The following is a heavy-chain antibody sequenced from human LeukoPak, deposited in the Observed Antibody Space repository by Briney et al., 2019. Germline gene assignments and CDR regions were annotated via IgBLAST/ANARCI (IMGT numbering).Heavy chain of an antibody. CDR1: GGSISSYY. CDR2: IYYSGCT. D-gene: IGHD3-16*02. V-gene: IGHV4-59*08. CDR3: ARRMEWGSYRPSLWFDP. J-gene: IGHJ5*02. Sequence: SGTLSVTCTVSGGSISSYYWSWIRQPPGKGLEWIGYIYYSGCTNYNPSLKSRVTISVDTSKNQFSLKLSSVTAADTAVYYCARRMEWGSYRPSLWFDPWGQGTLVTVSS.